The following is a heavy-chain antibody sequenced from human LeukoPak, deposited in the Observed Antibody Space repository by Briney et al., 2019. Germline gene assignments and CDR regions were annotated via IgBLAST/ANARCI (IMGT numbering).Heavy chain of an antibody. CDR3: ARDKLEISELNWFDP. J-gene: IGHJ5*02. CDR2: INPNSGGT. Sequence: GSVKVSCKASGYTFTGYYMRWVRQAPGQGLEWMGWINPNSGGTNYAQKFQGRVTMTRDTSISTAYMKLSRPRSDDTAVYYCARDKLEISELNWFDPWGQGTLVTVSS. V-gene: IGHV1-2*02. D-gene: IGHD5-24*01. CDR1: GYTFTGYY.